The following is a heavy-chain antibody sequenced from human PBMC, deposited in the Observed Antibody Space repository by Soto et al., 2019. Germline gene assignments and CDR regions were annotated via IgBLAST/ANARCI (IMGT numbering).Heavy chain of an antibody. CDR2: IIPIFGTA. CDR1: GGTFSSYA. CDR3: ARSYSWGSGSYYFDY. V-gene: IGHV1-69*06. J-gene: IGHJ4*02. Sequence: QVQLVQSGAEVKKPGSSVKVSCKASGGTFSSYAISWVRQAPGQGLEWMGGIIPIFGTANYAQKFQGRVTITADKSTSTDYMELSSLRSEDTAVYYCARSYSWGSGSYYFDYWGQGTLVTVSS. D-gene: IGHD3-10*01.